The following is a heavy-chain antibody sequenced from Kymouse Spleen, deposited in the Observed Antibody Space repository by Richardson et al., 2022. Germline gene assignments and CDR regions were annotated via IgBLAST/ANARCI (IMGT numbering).Heavy chain of an antibody. D-gene: IGHD1-20*01,IGHD1-7*01. Sequence: QVQLQQWGAGLLKPSETLSLTCAVYGGSFSGYYWSWIRQPPGKGLEWIGEINHSGSTNYNPSLKSRVTISVDTSKNQFSLKLSSVTAADTAVYYCARGVTGTDYYYYGMDVWGQGTTVTVSS. J-gene: IGHJ6*02. V-gene: IGHV4-34*01. CDR3: ARGVTGTDYYYYGMDV. CDR2: INHSGST. CDR1: GGSFSGYY.